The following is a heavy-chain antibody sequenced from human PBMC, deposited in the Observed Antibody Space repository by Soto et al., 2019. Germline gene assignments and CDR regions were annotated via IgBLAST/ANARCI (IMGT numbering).Heavy chain of an antibody. CDR3: AGDYYGSGSYFYYYYYGMDV. V-gene: IGHV4-4*07. J-gene: IGHJ6*02. CDR1: AGSISSYY. CDR2: IYTSGST. Sequence: PSETLSLTCTVSAGSISSYYCSWIRQPAKKGLEWIGRIYTSGSTNYNPSLKSRVTMSVDTSKNQLSLKLRSVTAADTAVYYCAGDYYGSGSYFYYYYYGMDVWGQGTTVT. D-gene: IGHD3-10*01.